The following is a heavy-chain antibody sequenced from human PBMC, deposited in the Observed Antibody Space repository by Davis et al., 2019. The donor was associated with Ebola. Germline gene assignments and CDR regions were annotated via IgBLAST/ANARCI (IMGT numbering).Heavy chain of an antibody. J-gene: IGHJ4*02. D-gene: IGHD3-9*01. CDR3: ARGSNFAFDS. CDR1: GSGHY. Sequence: ASVKVSCKASGSGHYMHWVRQAPGQGLEWMGRIKSNYGGISYAQQFQGRVTLTRDTSISTDYMEVSSLTSDDTAVYYCARGSNFAFDSWGQGTLVTVSS. V-gene: IGHV1-2*06. CDR2: IKSNYGGI.